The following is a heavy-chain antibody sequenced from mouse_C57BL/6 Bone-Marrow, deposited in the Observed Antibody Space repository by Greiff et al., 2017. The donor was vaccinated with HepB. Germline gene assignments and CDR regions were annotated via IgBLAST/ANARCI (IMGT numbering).Heavy chain of an antibody. V-gene: IGHV1-62-2*01. CDR2: FYPGGGSI. CDR3: ARHEITTVVAPYFDY. CDR1: GYTFTEYT. D-gene: IGHD1-1*01. Sequence: QVQLQQSGAELVKPGASVKLSCKASGYTFTEYTIHWVKQRSGQGLEWIGWFYPGGGSIKYNEKFKDKATLTADKSSSTVYIELSRLTSEDSAVYFCARHEITTVVAPYFDYWGQGTTLTVSS. J-gene: IGHJ2*01.